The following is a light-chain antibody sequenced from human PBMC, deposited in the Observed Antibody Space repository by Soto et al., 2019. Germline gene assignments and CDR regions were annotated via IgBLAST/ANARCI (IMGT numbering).Light chain of an antibody. J-gene: IGLJ2*01. Sequence: QSVLTQPPSASGTPGQRVSISCSGTSTNIGSNTVNWYQQFPGTAPKLLIYGSTNRPSGVPARFSGSKSDTSASLAITGLQAEDEADYYCQSYDSILDGVIFGGGTKLTVL. CDR1: STNIGSNT. V-gene: IGLV1-44*01. CDR3: QSYDSILDGVI. CDR2: GST.